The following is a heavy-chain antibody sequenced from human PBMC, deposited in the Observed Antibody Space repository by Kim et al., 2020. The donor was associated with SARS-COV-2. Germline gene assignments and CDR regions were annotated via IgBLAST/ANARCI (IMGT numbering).Heavy chain of an antibody. J-gene: IGHJ4*02. CDR3: AVDTAMVTGFDY. D-gene: IGHD5-18*01. Sequence: SETLSLTCAVYGGSFSGYYWSWIRQPPGKGLEWIGEINHSGSTNYNPSLKSRVTISVDTSKNQFSLKLSSVTAADTAVYYCAVDTAMVTGFDYWGQGTLV. CDR1: GGSFSGYY. CDR2: INHSGST. V-gene: IGHV4-34*01.